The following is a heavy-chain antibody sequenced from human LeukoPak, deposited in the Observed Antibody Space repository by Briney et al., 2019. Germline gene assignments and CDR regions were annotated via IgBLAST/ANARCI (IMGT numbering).Heavy chain of an antibody. CDR2: ISYDGSNK. Sequence: GRSLRLSCAASGFMFWSYAMHWVRQAPGKGLEWVAGISYDGSNKYYADSVKGRFTISRDNSKNTLYLQMNSLRGEDTAVYYCAREQQLVEGYFDYWGQGTLVTVSS. CDR1: GFMFWSYA. J-gene: IGHJ4*02. V-gene: IGHV3-30-3*01. D-gene: IGHD6-13*01. CDR3: AREQQLVEGYFDY.